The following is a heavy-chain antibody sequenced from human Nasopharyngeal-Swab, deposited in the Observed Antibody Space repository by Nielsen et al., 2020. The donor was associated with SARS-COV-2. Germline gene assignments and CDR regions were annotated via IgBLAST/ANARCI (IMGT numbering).Heavy chain of an antibody. Sequence: GGSLRLSCAASGFTFSSYSMNWVRQAPGKGLEWVSSISSSSSYIYYADSVEGRFTISRDNAKNSLYLQMNSLRAEDTALYYCAKSPVGPMVRGVIGAFDIWGQGTMVTVSS. D-gene: IGHD3-10*01. CDR2: ISSSSSYI. V-gene: IGHV3-21*04. CDR3: AKSPVGPMVRGVIGAFDI. J-gene: IGHJ3*02. CDR1: GFTFSSYS.